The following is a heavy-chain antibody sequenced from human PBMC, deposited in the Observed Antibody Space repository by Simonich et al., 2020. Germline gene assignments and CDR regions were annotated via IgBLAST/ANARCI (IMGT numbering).Heavy chain of an antibody. Sequence: GEGGVKPGRSWRLSCAALGFTFSSYVLHWVRQAPGKGLEWVAVISYDGSNKYYADSVKGRFTISRDNPKNTLYLQMNSLRAEDTAVYYCARDLGSSYYFDYWGQGTLVTVSS. CDR1: GFTFSSYV. CDR2: ISYDGSNK. D-gene: IGHD6-6*01. V-gene: IGHV3-30*07. CDR3: ARDLGSSYYFDY. J-gene: IGHJ4*02.